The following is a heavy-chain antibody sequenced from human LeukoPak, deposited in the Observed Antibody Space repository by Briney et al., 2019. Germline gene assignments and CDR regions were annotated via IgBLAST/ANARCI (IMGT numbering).Heavy chain of an antibody. CDR1: GYTFTSYG. Sequence: GASVKVSCKASGYTFTSYGISLVRQAPGQGLEWMGCSSAYNGNTNYAQKLQGRVTMTTDTSTSTAYMELRSLRSDDTAVYYCARESDTANDYYYGMDVWGQGTTVTVSS. V-gene: IGHV1-18*01. CDR3: ARESDTANDYYYGMDV. J-gene: IGHJ6*02. CDR2: SSAYNGNT. D-gene: IGHD5-18*01.